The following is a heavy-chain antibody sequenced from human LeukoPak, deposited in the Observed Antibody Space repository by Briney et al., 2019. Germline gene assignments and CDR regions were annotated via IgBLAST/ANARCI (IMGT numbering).Heavy chain of an antibody. J-gene: IGHJ6*03. CDR1: GGTFSSYA. D-gene: IGHD6-6*01. CDR3: ARGGRIAARPGLPGVYYYYYYMDV. CDR2: IIPIFGTA. Sequence: ASVKVSCKASGGTFSSYAISWVRQAPGQGLEWMGGIIPIFGTANYAQKFQGRVTITADESTSTAYMELSSLRSEDTAVYYCARGGRIAARPGLPGVYYYYYYMDVWGKGTTVTVSS. V-gene: IGHV1-69*13.